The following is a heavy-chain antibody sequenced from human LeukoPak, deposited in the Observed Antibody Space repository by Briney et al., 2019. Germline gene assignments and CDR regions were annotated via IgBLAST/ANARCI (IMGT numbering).Heavy chain of an antibody. CDR1: GFTFSSYA. J-gene: IGHJ6*03. CDR2: ISYDGSNK. V-gene: IGHV3-30*01. Sequence: GGSLILSCAASGFTFSSYAMHWVRQAPGKGLEWVAVISYDGSNKYYADSVKGRFTISRDNSKNTLYLQMNSLRAEDTAVYYCARDPRTYYDFWSGYYNYYYYMDVWGKGTTVTVSS. D-gene: IGHD3-3*01. CDR3: ARDPRTYYDFWSGYYNYYYYMDV.